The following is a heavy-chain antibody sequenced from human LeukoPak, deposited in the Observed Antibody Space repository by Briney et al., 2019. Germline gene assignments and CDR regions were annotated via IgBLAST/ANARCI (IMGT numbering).Heavy chain of an antibody. CDR3: ARSRYGYGSERH. Sequence: EASVTVSCTASGYTFTSYGISWVRQAPGQGLEWMGWISAYNGNTNYAQKLQGRVTITTDTSTSTAYMELRSLRSDDTAVYYCARSRYGYGSERHWGQGTLVTVSS. D-gene: IGHD3-10*01. V-gene: IGHV1-18*01. CDR2: ISAYNGNT. CDR1: GYTFTSYG. J-gene: IGHJ4*02.